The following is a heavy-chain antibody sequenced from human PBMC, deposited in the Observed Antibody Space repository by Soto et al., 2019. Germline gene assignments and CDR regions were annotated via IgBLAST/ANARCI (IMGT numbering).Heavy chain of an antibody. CDR3: ARHDSSGWPEYYYYGMDV. CDR1: GYSFTSYW. CDR2: IYPGDSDT. J-gene: IGHJ6*02. V-gene: IGHV5-51*01. D-gene: IGHD6-19*01. Sequence: GESLKISCKGSGYSFTSYWIGWVRQMPGKGLEWTGIIYPGDSDTRYSPSFQGQVTLSVDKSISTAYLQWSSLKASDTAMYYCARHDSSGWPEYYYYGMDVWGQGTTVTVSS.